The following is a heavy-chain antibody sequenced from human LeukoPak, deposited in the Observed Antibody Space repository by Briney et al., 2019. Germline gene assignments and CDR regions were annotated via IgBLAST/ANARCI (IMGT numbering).Heavy chain of an antibody. D-gene: IGHD3-22*01. V-gene: IGHV3-21*04. CDR2: ISSSSSYI. J-gene: IGHJ4*02. CDR1: GFTVSSNY. CDR3: ASDSFYDSGGYFYY. Sequence: PGGSLRLSCAASGFTVSSNYMSWVRQAPGKGLEWVSSISSSSSYIYYADSVKGRFTISRDNAKNSLYLQMNSLRAEDTAVYYCASDSFYDSGGYFYYWGQGTLVTVSS.